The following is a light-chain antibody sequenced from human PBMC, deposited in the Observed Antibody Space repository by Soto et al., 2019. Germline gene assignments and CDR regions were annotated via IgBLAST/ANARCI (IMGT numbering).Light chain of an antibody. J-gene: IGLJ2*01. Sequence: QSVLTQPASVSGSPGQSISISCTATSSDLGGFNYVSWYQQHPGKAPKLIIYDVSNRPSGVSNRFSGSKSGSTASLTISGLQAEDEGDYYWRSYTISSTLLFGGGTQLTVL. V-gene: IGLV2-14*01. CDR3: RSYTISSTLL. CDR1: SSDLGGFNY. CDR2: DVS.